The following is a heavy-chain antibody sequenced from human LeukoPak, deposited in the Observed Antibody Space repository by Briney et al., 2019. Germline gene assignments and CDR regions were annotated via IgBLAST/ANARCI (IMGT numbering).Heavy chain of an antibody. CDR3: ARGPLDSSGSYFDY. Sequence: PSETLSLTCTVSGGSISSYYWSWIRQPPGKGLEWIGHIYYSGSTNYNPSLKSRVTISVDTSKNQFSLKLSSVTAADTAVYYCARGPLDSSGSYFDYWGQGTLVTVSS. J-gene: IGHJ4*02. V-gene: IGHV4-59*01. D-gene: IGHD3-22*01. CDR1: GGSISSYY. CDR2: IYYSGST.